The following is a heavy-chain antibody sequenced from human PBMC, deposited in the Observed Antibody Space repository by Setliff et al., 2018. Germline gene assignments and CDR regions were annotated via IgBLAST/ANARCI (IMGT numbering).Heavy chain of an antibody. CDR1: GGSISSHY. CDR3: ARGIRVGVGAANY. CDR2: IYYSGST. V-gene: IGHV4-59*11. D-gene: IGHD1-26*01. J-gene: IGHJ4*02. Sequence: LSLTCTVSGGSISSHYWSWIRQPPGKGLEWIGSIYYSGSTNYKPSLKSRVTISVDTSKNQFSLKLSSVTAADTAVYYCARGIRVGVGAANYWGLGTLVTVSS.